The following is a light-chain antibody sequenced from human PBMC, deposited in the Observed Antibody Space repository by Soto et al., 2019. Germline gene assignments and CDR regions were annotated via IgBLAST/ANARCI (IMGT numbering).Light chain of an antibody. CDR2: DNS. V-gene: IGLV1-40*01. CDR1: SSNIGAGYD. CDR3: QSYDSSLSGLYV. J-gene: IGLJ1*01. Sequence: QSVLTQPPSVSGAPGQRVTISCTGSSSNIGAGYDVHWYQQLPGTAPKLLIYDNSNRPSGVPDRFSGSNSGTSASLAITGLQAEDEADYYCQSYDSSLSGLYVFGTGTKLTVL.